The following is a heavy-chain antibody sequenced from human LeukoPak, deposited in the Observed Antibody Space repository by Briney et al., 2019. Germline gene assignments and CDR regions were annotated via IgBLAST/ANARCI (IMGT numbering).Heavy chain of an antibody. J-gene: IGHJ3*02. CDR3: ARDSATVTTSGAFDI. V-gene: IGHV1-2*02. CDR2: INPNSGGT. CDR1: GYTFTGSY. D-gene: IGHD4-17*01. Sequence: ASVKVSCKASGYTFTGSYMHWVRQAPGQGLEWMGWINPNSGGTNYAQKFQGRVTMTRDTPISTAYMELSRLRSDDTAVYYCARDSATVTTSGAFDIWGQGTMVTVSS.